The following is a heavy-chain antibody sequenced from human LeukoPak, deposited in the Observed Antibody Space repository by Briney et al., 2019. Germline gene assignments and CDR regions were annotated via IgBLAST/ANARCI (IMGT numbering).Heavy chain of an antibody. CDR2: IIPIFGTA. CDR1: GGTFSSYA. Sequence: GASVMVSCKASGGTFSSYAISWVRQAPGQGLEWMGGIIPIFGTANYAQKFQGRVTITTDESTSTAYMELSSLRSEDTAVYYCARDGGLHDYSNYGGDYSEPIGPHYYYMDVWGKGTTVTVSS. D-gene: IGHD4-11*01. J-gene: IGHJ6*03. V-gene: IGHV1-69*05. CDR3: ARDGGLHDYSNYGGDYSEPIGPHYYYMDV.